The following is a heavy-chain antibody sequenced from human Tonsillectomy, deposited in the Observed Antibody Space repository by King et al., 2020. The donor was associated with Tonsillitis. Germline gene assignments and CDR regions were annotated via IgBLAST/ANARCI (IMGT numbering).Heavy chain of an antibody. D-gene: IGHD4-17*01. CDR3: ARVTTVTKSYYYYGMDV. V-gene: IGHV2-26*01. J-gene: IGHJ6*02. CDR1: GFSLSNAGMS. Sequence: VTLKESGPVLVKPTETLTLTCTVSGFSLSNAGMSVSWIRQPPGKALEWLAHIFSNDEKSYITSLKSRLTISKDTSKSQVVLTMTNMDPVVTATYFCARVTTVTKSYYYYGMDVWGPGTTVTVSS. CDR2: IFSNDEK.